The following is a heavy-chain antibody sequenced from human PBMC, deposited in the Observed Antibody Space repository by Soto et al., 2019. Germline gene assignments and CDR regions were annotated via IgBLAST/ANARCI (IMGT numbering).Heavy chain of an antibody. D-gene: IGHD3-3*01. CDR3: ASHYDLWSGYLSPVDY. CDR2: IDTSSTKI. Sequence: GGSLRLSCAASGYTFSDYYLSWIRQAPGKGLERISYIDTSSTKIYYADSVKGRFTISRDNGKNSLFLEMNSLRVEDTAVYFCASHYDLWSGYLSPVDYWGQGTLVTVSS. CDR1: GYTFSDYY. V-gene: IGHV3-11*01. J-gene: IGHJ4*02.